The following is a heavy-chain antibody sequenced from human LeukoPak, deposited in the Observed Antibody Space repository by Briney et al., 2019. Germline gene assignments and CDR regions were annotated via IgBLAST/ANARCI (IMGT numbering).Heavy chain of an antibody. CDR2: INAGNGYT. Sequence: EASVKVSCKASGYTFTSYAMHWVRQAPGQRLEWMGWINAGNGYTKYSQKFQGRVTITRDTSASTAYMELSSLRSEDTAVYYCAKAYCGGDCYYDYWGQGTLVTVSS. J-gene: IGHJ4*02. D-gene: IGHD2-21*02. V-gene: IGHV1-3*01. CDR3: AKAYCGGDCYYDY. CDR1: GYTFTSYA.